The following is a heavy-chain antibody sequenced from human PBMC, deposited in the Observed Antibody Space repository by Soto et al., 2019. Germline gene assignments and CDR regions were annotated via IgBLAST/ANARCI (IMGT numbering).Heavy chain of an antibody. CDR3: ARQGFGPLHGLVDV. V-gene: IGHV4-59*08. Sequence: QVQLQESGPGLVKPSETLSLSCTVSGGSISSYYWSWFRQSPGKRMEWLGYVHNSWGSGYNPSLQSRVAISLDSSKSQFSLKVTSVTATDTAVYYCARQGFGPLHGLVDVWGQGTTVTVSS. CDR2: VHNSWGS. D-gene: IGHD3-10*01. J-gene: IGHJ6*02. CDR1: GGSISSYY.